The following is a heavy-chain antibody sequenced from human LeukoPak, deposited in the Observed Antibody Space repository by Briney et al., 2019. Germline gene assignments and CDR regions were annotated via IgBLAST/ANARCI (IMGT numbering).Heavy chain of an antibody. D-gene: IGHD3-10*01. CDR2: IYYSGST. Sequence: SETLSLTSTVSGGSISSGGYYWSWIRQHPGKGLEWLGYIYYSGSTYYNPSLKSRVTISVDTSKNQFSLKLSSVTAADTAVYYCARGTMVRGVIVYYYYMDVWGKGTTVTVSS. V-gene: IGHV4-31*03. CDR3: ARGTMVRGVIVYYYYMDV. J-gene: IGHJ6*03. CDR1: GGSISSGGYY.